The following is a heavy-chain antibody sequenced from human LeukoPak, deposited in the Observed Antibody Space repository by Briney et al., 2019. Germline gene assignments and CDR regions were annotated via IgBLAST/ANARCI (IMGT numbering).Heavy chain of an antibody. Sequence: SETLSLTCTVSGGSVSNGSYYWSWIRQPPGKGLEWIGYIPYSGSTNYNPSLKSRLTISVDTSKNQFSLKLSSVTAADTALYYCARHGKTAMGYFDPWGQGTLVTVSS. V-gene: IGHV4-61*01. CDR3: ARHGKTAMGYFDP. D-gene: IGHD5-18*01. CDR1: GGSVSNGSYY. J-gene: IGHJ5*02. CDR2: IPYSGST.